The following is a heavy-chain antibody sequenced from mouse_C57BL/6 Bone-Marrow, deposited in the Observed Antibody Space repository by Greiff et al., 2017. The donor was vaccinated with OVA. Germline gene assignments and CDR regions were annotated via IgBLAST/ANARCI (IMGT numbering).Heavy chain of an antibody. CDR3: ARGTTVFDY. Sequence: EVMLVESGGDLVKPGGSLKLSCAASGFTFSSYGMSWVRQTPDKRLEWVATISSGGSYTYYPDSVKGRFTIFRDNAKNTLYLQMSSLKSEDTAMYYCARGTTVFDYWGQGTTLTVSS. D-gene: IGHD1-1*01. V-gene: IGHV5-6*01. J-gene: IGHJ2*01. CDR2: ISSGGSYT. CDR1: GFTFSSYG.